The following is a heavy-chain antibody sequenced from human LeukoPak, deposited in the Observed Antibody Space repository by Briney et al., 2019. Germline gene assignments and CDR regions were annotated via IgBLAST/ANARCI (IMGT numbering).Heavy chain of an antibody. CDR3: ARGGPPGYYYDYYMDV. CDR2: IFYSGST. CDR1: SGSISTSNYY. V-gene: IGHV4-39*07. J-gene: IGHJ6*03. Sequence: PSETLSLTCTVSSGSISTSNYYWGWVRQPPGKALEWIGNIFYSGSTYYSPSLKSRVTISVDTSKNQFSLKMSSVTAADTAVYFCARGGPPGYYYDYYMDVWGKGTTVTISS.